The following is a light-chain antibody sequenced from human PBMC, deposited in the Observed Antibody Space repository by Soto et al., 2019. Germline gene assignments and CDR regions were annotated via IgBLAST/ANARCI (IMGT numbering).Light chain of an antibody. CDR2: GAS. V-gene: IGKV3-20*01. J-gene: IGKJ2*02. Sequence: ENVLTQSPGTLSLPPGERATLSCWASHSVTNNYIAWYQQKPGQAPRLLIFGASDRATGIPDRFSGGGSGTYFTLTISRLEPEDFAVYYCQQYGSSPRTFGQGTKLEIK. CDR1: HSVTNNY. CDR3: QQYGSSPRT.